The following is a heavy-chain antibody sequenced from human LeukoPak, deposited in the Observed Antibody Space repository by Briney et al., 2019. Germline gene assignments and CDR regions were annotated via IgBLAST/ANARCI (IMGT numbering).Heavy chain of an antibody. CDR1: GGYISSGDYY. D-gene: IGHD3-22*01. CDR2: IYYSGST. V-gene: IGHV4-30-4*01. CDR3: ARDYYDSSGMAEYFQH. J-gene: IGHJ1*01. Sequence: SQTLSLTCTVSGGYISSGDYYWSWIRQPPGKGVERIGYIYYSGSTYYNPSLKSRVTISVDTSKNQFSLKLSSVTAADTAVYYCARDYYDSSGMAEYFQHWGQGTLVTVSS.